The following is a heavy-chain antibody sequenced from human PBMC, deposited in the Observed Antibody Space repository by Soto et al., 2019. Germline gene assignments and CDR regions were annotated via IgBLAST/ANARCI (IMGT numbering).Heavy chain of an antibody. D-gene: IGHD6-6*01. J-gene: IGHJ6*03. Sequence: QVQLVQSGSEGKEPGASMKISCQASGYTFTRYDITWVQQATGQGLERMGWMNPHTGNKAYAETCQGRVTMTRSTSITKACLELRGLRYEDTAVYYCARLSEESSSSNYYYFHMDFWGKGCTVTVSS. CDR1: GYTFTRYD. V-gene: IGHV1-8*01. CDR3: ARLSEESSSSNYYYFHMDF. CDR2: MNPHTGNK.